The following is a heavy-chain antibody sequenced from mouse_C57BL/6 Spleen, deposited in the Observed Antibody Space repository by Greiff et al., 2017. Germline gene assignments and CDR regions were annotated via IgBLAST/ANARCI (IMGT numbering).Heavy chain of an antibody. J-gene: IGHJ2*01. CDR2: LYYSGTI. Sequence: EVQLMESGPGLVKPSPTVFLTCTVSGISITTGSFRWGWLRPFPGNKLNWMGYLYYSGTITYNPSLTSPPTLTSDTPNKQFFLEMTSLNAEDTATDYCARSWGYGSSYFDYWGQGTTLTVSS. CDR3: ARSWGYGSSYFDY. D-gene: IGHD1-1*01. V-gene: IGHV3-5*01. CDR1: GISITTGSFR.